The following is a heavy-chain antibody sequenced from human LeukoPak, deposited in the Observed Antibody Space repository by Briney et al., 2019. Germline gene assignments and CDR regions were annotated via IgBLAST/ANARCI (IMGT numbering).Heavy chain of an antibody. D-gene: IGHD2-15*01. V-gene: IGHV3-48*03. J-gene: IGHJ4*02. CDR3: AREYCSGGSCYGIDY. CDR2: ITSSGSTI. CDR1: GFTFSNYE. Sequence: GGSLRLSCAASGFTFSNYEMNWVRQAPGKGLEWVSYITSSGSTIYYADSVKGRFTISRDNAKNSLYLQMNSLRAEDTAVYYCAREYCSGGSCYGIDYWGQGTLVTVSS.